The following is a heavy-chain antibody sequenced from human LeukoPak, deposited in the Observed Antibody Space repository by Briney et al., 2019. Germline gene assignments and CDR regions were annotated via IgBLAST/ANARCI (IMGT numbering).Heavy chain of an antibody. CDR2: ITGDGSDI. CDR1: GFTLNKYW. D-gene: IGHD4-17*01. CDR3: ARDAYTTTSNWLDP. J-gene: IGHJ5*02. Sequence: GGCLRLSCEASGFTLNKYWMHWVRQAPGKGLVWVSRITGDGSDIAYADSVKGRFTVSRDHAKNILFLQMTSLRVEDTAIYYCARDAYTTTSNWLDPWGQGTLVTVSS. V-gene: IGHV3-74*01.